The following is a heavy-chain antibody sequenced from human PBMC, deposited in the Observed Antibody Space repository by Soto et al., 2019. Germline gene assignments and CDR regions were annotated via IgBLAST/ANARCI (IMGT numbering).Heavy chain of an antibody. J-gene: IGHJ4*02. CDR3: ARVDPPADY. CDR2: ISAYNGNT. Sequence: QVQLVQSGDEVKKPGASVKVSCKASGYTFTSYAISWVRQAPGQGLEWMGWISAYNGNTNYAQKLQGRVTMTTDTPTRTAYWELRSLSSDNTAVYNFARVDPPADYWVQGTLVTGSS. V-gene: IGHV1-18*01. CDR1: GYTFTSYA.